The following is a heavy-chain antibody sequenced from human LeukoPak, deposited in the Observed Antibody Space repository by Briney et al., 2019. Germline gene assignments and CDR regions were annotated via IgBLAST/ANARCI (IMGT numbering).Heavy chain of an antibody. J-gene: IGHJ4*02. CDR1: GGTFSSYA. D-gene: IGHD5-24*01. CDR3: ARAGIEMTLVSPRADY. Sequence: SVKVSCKASGGTFSSYAISWVRQAPGQGLKWMGGIIPIFGTANYAQKFQGRVTITADESTSTAYMELSSLRSEDTAVYYCARAGIEMTLVSPRADYWGQGTLVTVSS. V-gene: IGHV1-69*01. CDR2: IIPIFGTA.